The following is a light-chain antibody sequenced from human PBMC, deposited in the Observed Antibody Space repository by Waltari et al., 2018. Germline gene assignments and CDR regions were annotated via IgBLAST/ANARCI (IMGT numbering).Light chain of an antibody. V-gene: IGKV3-11*01. CDR3: QQRSDWPPTWT. Sequence: EVLLTQSPAPLSLPPGARATLCCRASQSISIYLAWYQHKPAQAPRLLIFDASNRATGIPARFSGSGSGTDFTLTISNLEPEDSAVYYCQQRSDWPPTWTFGQGTKVEMK. CDR2: DAS. J-gene: IGKJ1*01. CDR1: QSISIY.